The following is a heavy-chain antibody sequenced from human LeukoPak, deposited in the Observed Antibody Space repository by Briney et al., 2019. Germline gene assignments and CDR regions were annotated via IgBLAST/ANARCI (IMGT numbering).Heavy chain of an antibody. CDR2: ISGGSSII. J-gene: IGHJ4*02. V-gene: IGHV3-48*01. CDR3: ARSHANFDY. CDR1: GFIFSSYS. Sequence: PGGSLRLSCAASGFIFSSYSMNWVRQAPGKGLEWVSYISGGSSIIYYADSVKGRFTISRDNAKNSLYLQMNSLRAEDTAVYYCARSHANFDYWGQGTLVTVSS.